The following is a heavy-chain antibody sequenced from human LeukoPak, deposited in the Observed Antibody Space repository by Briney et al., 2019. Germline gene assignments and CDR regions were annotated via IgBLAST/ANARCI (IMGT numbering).Heavy chain of an antibody. CDR3: ARHEGYSYTFAY. Sequence: SETLSLTCTVSGGSISSYYWSWIRQPPGKGLEWIGYIYYSGSTNYNPSLKSRVTISADTSKNQFSLKLSSVTAADTAVYFCARHEGYSYTFAYWGQGTLVTVSS. J-gene: IGHJ4*02. V-gene: IGHV4-59*08. D-gene: IGHD5-18*01. CDR2: IYYSGST. CDR1: GGSISSYY.